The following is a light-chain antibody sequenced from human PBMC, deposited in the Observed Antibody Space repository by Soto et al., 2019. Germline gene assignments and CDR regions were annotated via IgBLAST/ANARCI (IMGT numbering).Light chain of an antibody. V-gene: IGLV2-14*01. Sequence: QSVLTQPASVSGSPGQSITISCTGTSSDVGGHNYVSWYQQHPGTAPKLMIYEVTNRPSGVSNRFSGSKSGNTASLTISGLQAEDEADYYCSSYTSSTTRDVVFGGGTKLPVL. J-gene: IGLJ2*01. CDR1: SSDVGGHNY. CDR3: SSYTSSTTRDVV. CDR2: EVT.